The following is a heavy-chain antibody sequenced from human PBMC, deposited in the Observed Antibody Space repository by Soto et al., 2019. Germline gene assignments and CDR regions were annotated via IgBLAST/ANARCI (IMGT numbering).Heavy chain of an antibody. V-gene: IGHV1-3*05. Sequence: QVQLVQSGAEEKKPGASVKVSCKASGYTFTSYAMHWVRQAPGQRLEWMGWINAGNGNTKYSQKFKGRVTITRDTSESTAYMELSSLRSEDTAVYYCARHGSAWDYWGQGTLVTVSS. CDR3: ARHGSAWDY. D-gene: IGHD6-19*01. CDR1: GYTFTSYA. J-gene: IGHJ4*02. CDR2: INAGNGNT.